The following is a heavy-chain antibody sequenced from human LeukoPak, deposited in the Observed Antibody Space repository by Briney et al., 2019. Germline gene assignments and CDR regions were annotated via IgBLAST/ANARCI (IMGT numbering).Heavy chain of an antibody. Sequence: PGESLKISCKGSGYSFTSYWIGWVRQMPGKGLEWMGIIYPGDSDTRYSPSFQGQVTISADKSISTAYLQWSSLKASDTATYYRARSGYPSSYYYYMDVWGKGTTVTVSS. D-gene: IGHD6-13*01. J-gene: IGHJ6*03. CDR3: ARSGYPSSYYYYMDV. CDR2: IYPGDSDT. CDR1: GYSFTSYW. V-gene: IGHV5-51*01.